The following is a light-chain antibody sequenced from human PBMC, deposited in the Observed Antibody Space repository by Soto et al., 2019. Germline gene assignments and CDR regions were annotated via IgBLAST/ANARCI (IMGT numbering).Light chain of an antibody. CDR3: QQYGSAGT. CDR1: QSVSNNY. V-gene: IGKV3-20*01. J-gene: IGKJ1*01. CDR2: GAS. Sequence: TLSLSPGERATLSCRASQSVSNNYLAWYQQKPGQAPRLLIYGASNRATGIPDRFSGSGSGTDFTLTISRLEPEDFAVYYCQQYGSAGTFGQGTKVDSK.